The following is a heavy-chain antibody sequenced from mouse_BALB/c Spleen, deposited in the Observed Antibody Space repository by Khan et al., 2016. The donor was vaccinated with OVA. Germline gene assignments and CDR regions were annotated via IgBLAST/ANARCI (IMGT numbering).Heavy chain of an antibody. J-gene: IGHJ1*01. Sequence: EVQLLETGPGLVKPSQTVSLTCTVTGISITSGNYRWSWIRQFPGNKLEWIGNIYYSGTVTYNPPLTSRTTITRDTSKNQFFLEMNSLTAEDTATYYGARDYGSLYWYFDVWGAGTTVTVSS. CDR2: IYYSGTV. CDR3: ARDYGSLYWYFDV. V-gene: IGHV3-5*02. D-gene: IGHD1-1*01. CDR1: GISITSGNYR.